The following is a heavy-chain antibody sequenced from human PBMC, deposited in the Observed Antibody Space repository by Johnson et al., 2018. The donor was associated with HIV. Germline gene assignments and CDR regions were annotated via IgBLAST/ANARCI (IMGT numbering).Heavy chain of an antibody. CDR2: IYSGGST. CDR1: RFTVSSNY. V-gene: IGHV3-66*01. D-gene: IGHD1-7*01. Sequence: VQLVESRGVLVQPGGSLRLSCAAPRFTVSSNYMSWVRQAPGKGLEWVSVIYSGGSTYYADSVKGRVPISRDNSTNTLHRQMNSLRAEDTAVYYCAREGAWELRPGAFDIWGQGTMVTVSS. CDR3: AREGAWELRPGAFDI. J-gene: IGHJ3*02.